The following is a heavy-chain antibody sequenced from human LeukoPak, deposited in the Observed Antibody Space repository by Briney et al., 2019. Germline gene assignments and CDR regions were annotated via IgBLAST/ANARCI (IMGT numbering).Heavy chain of an antibody. CDR1: GFTFSSYS. J-gene: IGHJ4*02. D-gene: IGHD3-10*01. CDR3: ARDPPKSQAYYYGSGRPFDY. Sequence: GGSLRLSCAASGFTFSSYSMNWVRQAPGKGLEWVSYISSSSSTIYYADSVKGRFTISRDNAKNSLYLQMNSLRAEDTAVYYCARDPPKSQAYYYGSGRPFDYWGQGTLVTVSS. CDR2: ISSSSSTI. V-gene: IGHV3-48*04.